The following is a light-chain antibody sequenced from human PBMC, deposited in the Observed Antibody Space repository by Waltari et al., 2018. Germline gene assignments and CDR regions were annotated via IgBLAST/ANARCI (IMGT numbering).Light chain of an antibody. CDR3: QTWATGGV. CDR1: GGHINYA. V-gene: IGLV4-69*01. CDR2: LKGDGSH. Sequence: QFVVTQSPSASASLGASVRLTCTLSGGHINYAIAWHQQRPEMGLRFLIKLKGDGSHTKGDGISDRFSASSSGSDYYLTISRLQSEGEADYYCQTWATGGVFGGGTKLTVL. J-gene: IGLJ3*02.